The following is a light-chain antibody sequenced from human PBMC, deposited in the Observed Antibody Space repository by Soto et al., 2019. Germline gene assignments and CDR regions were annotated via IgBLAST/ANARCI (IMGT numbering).Light chain of an antibody. Sequence: DIQMTQSPSTLSGSVGDRGTITCRASQNISIWLAWYQQRPGRAPRLLIYDSSSLQSGVPSRFSGSGSGTDFTLTISSLQPDDFATYYCQHYNSYSGAFGQGTKVDIK. V-gene: IGKV1-5*01. CDR3: QHYNSYSGA. CDR2: DSS. CDR1: QNISIW. J-gene: IGKJ1*01.